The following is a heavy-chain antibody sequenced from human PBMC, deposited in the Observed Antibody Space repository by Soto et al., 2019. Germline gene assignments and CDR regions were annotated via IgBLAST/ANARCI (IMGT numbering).Heavy chain of an antibody. V-gene: IGHV3-23*01. Sequence: GGSLRLSCAASGFTFSSYAISWVRQAPGKGLEWVSAISGSGGSTYYADSVKGRFAISRDNSKNTLYLQMNSLRAEDTAVYYCAKRNMVRGVIISVFDYWGQGTLVTVSS. D-gene: IGHD3-10*01. J-gene: IGHJ4*02. CDR1: GFTFSSYA. CDR2: ISGSGGST. CDR3: AKRNMVRGVIISVFDY.